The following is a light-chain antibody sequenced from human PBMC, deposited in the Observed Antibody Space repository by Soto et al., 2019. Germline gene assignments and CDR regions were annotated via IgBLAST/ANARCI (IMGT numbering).Light chain of an antibody. CDR3: QSYDSSLSGHYV. CDR2: GNS. Sequence: QSVLTQPPSVSEAPGQRVTISCTGSSSNIGAGYDVHWYQQLPGTAPKLLIYGNSNRPSGVPDRFSGSKSGTSASLAITRLQAEDEADYYCQSYDSSLSGHYVFGTGTKLTVL. J-gene: IGLJ1*01. V-gene: IGLV1-40*01. CDR1: SSNIGAGYD.